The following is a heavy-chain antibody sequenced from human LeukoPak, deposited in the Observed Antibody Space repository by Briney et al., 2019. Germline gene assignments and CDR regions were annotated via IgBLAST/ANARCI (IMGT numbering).Heavy chain of an antibody. CDR2: INPNTGNP. J-gene: IGHJ4*02. CDR1: GYSFSNYS. D-gene: IGHD6-6*01. Sequence: ASVKVSCKASGYSFSNYSMNWLRQAPGQGLEWMGWINPNTGNPTYAQGFTGRFVLSLDTSVSTAYLQITGLEAADTAVYYCARGSWQLAEEVYWGQGTLVTVSS. V-gene: IGHV7-4-1*02. CDR3: ARGSWQLAEEVY.